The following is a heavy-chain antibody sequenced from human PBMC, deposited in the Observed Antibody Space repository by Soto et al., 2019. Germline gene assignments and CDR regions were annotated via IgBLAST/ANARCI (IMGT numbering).Heavy chain of an antibody. V-gene: IGHV4-31*03. CDR2: IYFDGMT. J-gene: IGHJ4*02. Sequence: QVQLLESGPGLVKPSQTLSLSCIVSGASLSSGGYYWNWIRQHPGKGLEWIGYIYFDGMTYYNPSLESRVTMSIDASKNQFSLHLSSVTAADTAVYYCARDRYGDYYAYWGQGILVTXSS. CDR3: ARDRYGDYYAY. D-gene: IGHD3-22*01. CDR1: GASLSSGGYY.